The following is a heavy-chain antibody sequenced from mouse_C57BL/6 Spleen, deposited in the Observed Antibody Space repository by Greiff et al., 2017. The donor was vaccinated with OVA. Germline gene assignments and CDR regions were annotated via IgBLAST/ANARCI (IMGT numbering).Heavy chain of an antibody. CDR3: ASEDSVRGFAY. CDR2: IWGVGST. V-gene: IGHV2-6*01. D-gene: IGHD1-1*01. CDR1: GFSLTSYG. Sequence: VNLVESGPGLVAPSQSLSITCTVSGFSLTSYGVDWVRQSPGKGLEWLGVIWGVGSTNYNSALNSRLSISKDNSKSQVFLKMNSLQTDDTAMYYCASEDSVRGFAYWGQGTLVTVSA. J-gene: IGHJ3*01.